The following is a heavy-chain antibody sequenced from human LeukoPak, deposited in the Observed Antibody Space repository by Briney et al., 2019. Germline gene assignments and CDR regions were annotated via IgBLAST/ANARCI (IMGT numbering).Heavy chain of an antibody. CDR2: IHSSGST. CDR1: GGSISNYY. J-gene: IGHJ3*01. D-gene: IGHD1-26*01. CDR3: ARGIATITQDSFDV. Sequence: PSETLSLTCTVSGGSISNYYWSWIRQSAGKGLEWIGRIHSSGSTNFNPSLRSRVTMSADTSKHQCSLWLTSVTAADTALYYCARGIATITQDSFDVWGLGTMVTVSS. V-gene: IGHV4-4*07.